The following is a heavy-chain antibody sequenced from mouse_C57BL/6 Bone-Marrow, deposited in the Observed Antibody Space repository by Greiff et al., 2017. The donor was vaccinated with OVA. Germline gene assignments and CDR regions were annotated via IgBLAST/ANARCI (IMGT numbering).Heavy chain of an antibody. J-gene: IGHJ2*01. V-gene: IGHV1-59*01. D-gene: IGHD1-1*01. CDR1: GYTFTSYW. Sequence: VKLQQPGAELVRPGTSVKLSCKASGYTFTSYWMHWVKQRPGQGLEWIGVIDPSDSYTNYNQKFKGKATLTVDTSSSTAYMQLSSLTSEDSAVSYCARKDYGRVNFDFWGQGTTLTVSS. CDR3: ARKDYGRVNFDF. CDR2: IDPSDSYT.